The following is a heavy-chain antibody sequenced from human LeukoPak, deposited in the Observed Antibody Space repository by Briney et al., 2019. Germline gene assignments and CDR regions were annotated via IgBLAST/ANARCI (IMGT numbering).Heavy chain of an antibody. CDR3: ARWSSANWFDP. J-gene: IGHJ5*02. CDR1: GYSFTNHW. Sequence: GESLKISCKGSGYSFTNHWIGWVRQMPGKGLEWMGIIYPGDSDTRYSPSFQGQVTISADKSISTAYLQWSSLKASDTAMYYCARWSSANWFDPWGQGTLVTVSS. V-gene: IGHV5-51*01. CDR2: IYPGDSDT. D-gene: IGHD6-6*01.